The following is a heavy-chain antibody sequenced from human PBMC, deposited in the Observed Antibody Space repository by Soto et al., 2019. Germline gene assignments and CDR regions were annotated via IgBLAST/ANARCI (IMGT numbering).Heavy chain of an antibody. CDR1: CGSFSGYY. CDR2: INHSGST. CDR3: ARGKLYYYGAGSYAPHRYYYYGMDG. D-gene: IGHD3-10*01. Sequence: TSETLSITCAVYCGSFSGYYWSWIRQPPGRGLEWIGEINHSGSTNYNPSLKSRVTISVDTSKNQFSLKVSAVTAADTAVYYGARGKLYYYGAGSYAPHRYYYYGMDGWGKGNTVTVS. V-gene: IGHV4-34*01. J-gene: IGHJ6*04.